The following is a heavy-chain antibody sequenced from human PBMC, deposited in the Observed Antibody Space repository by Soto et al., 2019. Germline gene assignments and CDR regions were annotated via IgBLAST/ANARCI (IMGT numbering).Heavy chain of an antibody. CDR3: AKSESGERFWSGYYWYVDY. D-gene: IGHD3-3*01. CDR1: GFTFSSYA. V-gene: IGHV3-23*01. Sequence: AGGSLRLSCAASGFTFSSYAMSWVRQAPGKGLEWVSAISGSGGSTYYADSVKGRFTISRDNSKNTLYLQMNSLRAEDTAVYYCAKSESGERFWSGYYWYVDYWGQGTLVTVSS. CDR2: ISGSGGST. J-gene: IGHJ4*02.